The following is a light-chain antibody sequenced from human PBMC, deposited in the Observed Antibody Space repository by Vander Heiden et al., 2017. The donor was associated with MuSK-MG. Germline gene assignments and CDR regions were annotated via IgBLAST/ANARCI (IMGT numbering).Light chain of an antibody. CDR3: QYYNIWT. CDR1: QSISTW. V-gene: IGKV1-5*03. Sequence: DIQMTQSPSTLSASVGDRVTITCRASQSISTWLAWYQQKPGKAPKLLIYKASSLERGVQSKFSGSGAGTEFTLTSSSLQTDDFATYFCQYYNIWTFGQGTKVEIK. CDR2: KAS. J-gene: IGKJ1*01.